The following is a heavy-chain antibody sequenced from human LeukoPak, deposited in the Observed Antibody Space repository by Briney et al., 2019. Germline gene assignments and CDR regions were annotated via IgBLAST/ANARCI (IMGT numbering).Heavy chain of an antibody. CDR2: INHSGRT. D-gene: IGHD1-7*01. Sequence: SETLSLTCAVYGGSFSGYYWSWIRQPPGKGLEWIGEINHSGRTNYNPSLKSRVTISVDTPKNQFSLKLSSVTAADTAVYYCARGPVGGTTYNDGDAFDIWGQGTMVTVSS. J-gene: IGHJ3*02. CDR1: GGSFSGYY. CDR3: ARGPVGGTTYNDGDAFDI. V-gene: IGHV4-34*01.